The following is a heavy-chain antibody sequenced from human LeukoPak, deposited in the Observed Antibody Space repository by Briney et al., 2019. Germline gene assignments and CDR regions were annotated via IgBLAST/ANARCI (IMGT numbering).Heavy chain of an antibody. Sequence: GGSLRLSCAASGFTFSSYSMNWVRQAPGKGLEWVSSISSSSSYIYYADSVKGRFTISRDNAKNSLYLQMNSLRAEDTAVYYCARVSVGSISSSFDYWGQGTLVTVPS. J-gene: IGHJ4*02. CDR1: GFTFSSYS. CDR2: ISSSSSYI. V-gene: IGHV3-21*01. CDR3: ARVSVGSISSSFDY. D-gene: IGHD6-6*01.